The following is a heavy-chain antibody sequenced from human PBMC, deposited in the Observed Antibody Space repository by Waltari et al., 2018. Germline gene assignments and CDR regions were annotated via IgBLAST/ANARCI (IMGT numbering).Heavy chain of an antibody. CDR1: GFTFSSYS. J-gene: IGHJ3*01. CDR2: ISSSSSYI. V-gene: IGHV3-21*04. Sequence: EVQLVESGGGLVKPGGSLRLSCAASGFTFSSYSMNWVRQAPGKGLEWVSSISSSSSYIYYADSVKGRFTISRDNAKNSLYLQMNSLRAEDTALYYCAKASWGNGGFEFFGQGTLVTVSS. CDR3: AKASWGNGGFEF. D-gene: IGHD3-16*01.